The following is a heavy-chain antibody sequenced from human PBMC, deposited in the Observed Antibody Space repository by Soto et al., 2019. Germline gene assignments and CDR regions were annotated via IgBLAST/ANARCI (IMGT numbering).Heavy chain of an antibody. CDR2: INSGGSST. CDR3: ASSLLTPFDY. CDR1: GFTFNTYW. Sequence: PGGSLRLSCAASGFTFNTYWMHWVRQAPGKGLVWVSRINSGGSSTFYADSVKGRFTISRDDAKNTLYLQMNSLRAEDTAVYYCASSLLTPFDYWGQGTLVTVSS. V-gene: IGHV3-74*01. J-gene: IGHJ4*02. D-gene: IGHD7-27*01.